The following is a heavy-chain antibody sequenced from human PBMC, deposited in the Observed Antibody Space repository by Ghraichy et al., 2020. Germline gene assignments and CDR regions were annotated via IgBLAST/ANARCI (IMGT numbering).Heavy chain of an antibody. CDR1: GYTFTSYY. Sequence: ASVKVSCKASGYTFTSYYMHWVRQAPGQGLEWMGIINPSGGSTSYAQKFQGRVTMTRDTSTSTVYMELSSLRSEDTAVYYCARDEAVDSSGSGWFDPWGQGTLVTVSS. J-gene: IGHJ5*02. V-gene: IGHV1-46*01. D-gene: IGHD6-19*01. CDR3: ARDEAVDSSGSGWFDP. CDR2: INPSGGST.